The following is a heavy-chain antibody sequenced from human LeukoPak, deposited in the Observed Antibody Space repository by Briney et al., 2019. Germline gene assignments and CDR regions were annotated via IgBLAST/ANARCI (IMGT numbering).Heavy chain of an antibody. V-gene: IGHV3-23*01. CDR2: ISGSGGST. CDR1: GFTFSSYA. J-gene: IGHJ4*02. Sequence: GGSLRLSCAASGFTFSSYAMSWVRQAPGKGLEWVSAISGSGGSTYYADSVKGRFTISRDNSKNTLYLQMNSLRAEDTAVYYCAKGQTPGFTSPENQYYFDYWGQGTLVTVSS. CDR3: AKGQTPGFTSPENQYYFDY. D-gene: IGHD1-14*01.